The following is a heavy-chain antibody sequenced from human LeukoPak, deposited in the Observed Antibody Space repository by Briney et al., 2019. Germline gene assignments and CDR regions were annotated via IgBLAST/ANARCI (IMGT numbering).Heavy chain of an antibody. V-gene: IGHV4-59*01. J-gene: IGHJ4*02. Sequence: PSETLSLTCTVSGGSISSYYWSWIRQPPGKGLEWIGCIYYSGSTNYNPSLKSRVTISVDTSKNQFSLKLSSVTAADTAVYYCARGYDYYDSSGYPIPFDYWGQGTLVTVSS. D-gene: IGHD3-22*01. CDR1: GGSISSYY. CDR2: IYYSGST. CDR3: ARGYDYYDSSGYPIPFDY.